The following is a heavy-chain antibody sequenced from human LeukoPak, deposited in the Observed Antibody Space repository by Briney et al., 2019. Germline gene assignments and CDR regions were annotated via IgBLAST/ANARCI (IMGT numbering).Heavy chain of an antibody. V-gene: IGHV4-59*01. CDR3: AGSIAAAAKF. CDR1: GGSISSYY. D-gene: IGHD6-13*01. J-gene: IGHJ4*02. CDR2: IYYSGST. Sequence: SETLSLTCIVSGGSISSYYWSWIRQPPGKGLEWIGYIYYSGSTNYNPSLKSRVTISVDTSKNQFSLKLSSVTAADTAVYYCAGSIAAAAKFWGQGTLVTVSS.